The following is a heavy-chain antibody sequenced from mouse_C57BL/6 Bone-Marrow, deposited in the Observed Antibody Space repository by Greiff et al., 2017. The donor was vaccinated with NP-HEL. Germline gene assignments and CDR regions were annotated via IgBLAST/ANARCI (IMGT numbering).Heavy chain of an antibody. V-gene: IGHV14-4*01. CDR1: GFNIKDDY. J-gene: IGHJ3*01. CDR3: TTLYDGPLVAY. D-gene: IGHD2-3*01. CDR2: IDPENGDT. Sequence: EVMLVESGAELVRPGASVKLSCTASGFNIKDDYMHWVKQRPEQGLEWIGWIDPENGDTEYASKFQGKATITADTSSNTAYRQLSSLTSEDTAVYYCTTLYDGPLVAYWGQGTLVTVSA.